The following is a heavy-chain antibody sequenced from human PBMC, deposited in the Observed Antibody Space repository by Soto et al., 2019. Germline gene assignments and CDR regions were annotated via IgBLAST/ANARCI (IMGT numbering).Heavy chain of an antibody. V-gene: IGHV1-3*01. CDR1: GYTFTNYV. CDR2: VNAGNGNT. D-gene: IGHD2-2*01. J-gene: IGHJ6*02. CDR3: ARGGSTGWLGGYYSHGMDV. Sequence: QVQLVQSGAEVKKPGASVTLSCTASGYTFTNYVIHWVRQAPGQRLEWVGWVNAGNGNTQYSQSFQGKVTITRDTSAGTAYMGLSSLTSGDTAVYYCARGGSTGWLGGYYSHGMDVWGQGTTVTVSS.